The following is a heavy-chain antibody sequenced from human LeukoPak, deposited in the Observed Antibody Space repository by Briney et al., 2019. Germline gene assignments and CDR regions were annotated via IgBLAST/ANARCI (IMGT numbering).Heavy chain of an antibody. CDR2: IGGSGGSA. Sequence: GGSLRLSGAASGFTFSSYAMSWVRQAPGKGLEWVSAIGGSGGSAYYADSVKGRLTISGDNSKNTLYLQMNSMRAEDTAVYYCAKDWSLVGAIGYYFDCWGQGTLVTVSS. CDR1: GFTFSSYA. D-gene: IGHD1-26*01. J-gene: IGHJ4*02. CDR3: AKDWSLVGAIGYYFDC. V-gene: IGHV3-23*01.